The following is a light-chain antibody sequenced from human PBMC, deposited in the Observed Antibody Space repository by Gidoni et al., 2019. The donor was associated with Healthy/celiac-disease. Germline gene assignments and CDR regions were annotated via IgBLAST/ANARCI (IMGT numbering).Light chain of an antibody. CDR2: GAS. V-gene: IGKV3-15*01. CDR3: QQYNNWPPFT. Sequence: EIVMTPSPATLSVSPGESATLSCRASQSVSSNLAWYQQKPGQAPRLLIYGASTRATGIPARFSGSGSGTEFTLTISSLQSEDGAVYYCQQYNNWPPFTFGPGTKVDIK. CDR1: QSVSSN. J-gene: IGKJ3*01.